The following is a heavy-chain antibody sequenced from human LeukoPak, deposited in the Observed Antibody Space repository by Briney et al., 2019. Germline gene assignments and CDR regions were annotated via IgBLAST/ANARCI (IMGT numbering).Heavy chain of an antibody. V-gene: IGHV3-30*02. Sequence: SGGSLRLSCAASGFTFSSYGMHWVRQAPGKGLEWVAFIRYDGSNKYYADSVKGRFTISRDNSKNTLYLQMNSLRAEDTAVYYCAKVYCSSTSCPHNLDYWGQGTLATVSS. CDR3: AKVYCSSTSCPHNLDY. CDR2: IRYDGSNK. CDR1: GFTFSSYG. J-gene: IGHJ4*02. D-gene: IGHD2-2*01.